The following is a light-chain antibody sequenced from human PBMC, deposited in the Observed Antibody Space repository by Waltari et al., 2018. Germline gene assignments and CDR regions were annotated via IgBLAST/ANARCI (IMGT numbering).Light chain of an antibody. Sequence: QLVLTQSPSASASLGASIKLTCTLSSGHSSNIIAWLQQQPEKGPRYLMKVNSDGTHSKGDDIPDRFSGSGSGAERYLTISSLQSEDEADYYCQTGGNGTWVFGGGTKVTVL. V-gene: IGLV4-69*01. CDR2: VNSDGTH. CDR1: SGHSSNI. J-gene: IGLJ3*02. CDR3: QTGGNGTWV.